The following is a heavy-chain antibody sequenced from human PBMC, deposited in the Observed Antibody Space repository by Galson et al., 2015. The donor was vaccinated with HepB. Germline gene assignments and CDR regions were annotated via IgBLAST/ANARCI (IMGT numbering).Heavy chain of an antibody. CDR2: ISYDGSNK. V-gene: IGHV3-30-3*01. Sequence: SLRLSCAASGFTFSSYAMHWVRQAPGKGLEWVAVISYDGSNKYYADSVKGRFTISRDNSKNTLYLQMNSLRAEDTAVYYCARDAYCSSTSCYTFDYWGQGTLVTVSS. CDR3: ARDAYCSSTSCYTFDY. CDR1: GFTFSSYA. J-gene: IGHJ4*02. D-gene: IGHD2-2*02.